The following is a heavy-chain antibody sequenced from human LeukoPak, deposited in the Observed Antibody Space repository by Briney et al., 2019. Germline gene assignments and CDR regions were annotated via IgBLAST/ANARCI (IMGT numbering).Heavy chain of an antibody. V-gene: IGHV3-23*01. CDR2: ITGSGGST. J-gene: IGHJ6*02. CDR1: GFTFSSYA. Sequence: GGSLRLSCAASGFTFSSYAMSWVRQAPGKGLEWVSAITGSGGSTYYADSVKGRFAISRDNSKNTLYLQMNSLRAEDTAVYYCARDMSYYYGMDVWGQGTTVTVSS. D-gene: IGHD3-16*01. CDR3: ARDMSYYYGMDV.